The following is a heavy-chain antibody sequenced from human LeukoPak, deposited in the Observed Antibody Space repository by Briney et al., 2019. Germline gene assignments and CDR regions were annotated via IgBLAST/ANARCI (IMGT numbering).Heavy chain of an antibody. Sequence: GGSLRLSCSAPGFTFSSYGMNWVRQAPVKGLEWVANINQGGSEKYYVDSVKGRFTISRDNAKNSLYLEMNSLRAEDTAVYYCLRENHDSGWSFDYWGQGTLVTVSS. CDR3: LRENHDSGWSFDY. J-gene: IGHJ4*02. CDR2: INQGGSEK. CDR1: GFTFSSYG. D-gene: IGHD3-22*01. V-gene: IGHV3-7*01.